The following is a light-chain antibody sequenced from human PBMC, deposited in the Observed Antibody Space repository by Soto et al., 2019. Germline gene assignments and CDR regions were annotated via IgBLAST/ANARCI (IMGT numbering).Light chain of an antibody. CDR1: QNLLCSSNNKNY. CDR3: QQYDRTPLT. V-gene: IGKV4-1*01. CDR2: WAS. J-gene: IGKJ4*01. Sequence: DIVMTQSPDSLAVSLGERATINCKSSQNLLCSSNNKNYLAWYQQKPGQPPKLLIYWASTRESGVPDRFSGSGSGTDFTLTISSLQAEDVAVYYCQQYDRTPLTFGGGTKVEIK.